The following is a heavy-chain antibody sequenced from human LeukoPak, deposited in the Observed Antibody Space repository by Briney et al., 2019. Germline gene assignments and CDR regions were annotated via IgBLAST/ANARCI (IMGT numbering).Heavy chain of an antibody. CDR1: GYTFTSYG. J-gene: IGHJ6*03. CDR3: ARGGPSGYSTNYYHYYMDV. V-gene: IGHV1-18*01. D-gene: IGHD3-3*01. CDR2: ISAYNGNT. Sequence: ASVKVSCKSSGYTFTSYGISWVRQAPGQGLEWMGWISAYNGNTNYAQKLQGRVTMTTDTSTSTAYMELRSLRSDDTAVYYCARGGPSGYSTNYYHYYMDVWGKGTTVTVSS.